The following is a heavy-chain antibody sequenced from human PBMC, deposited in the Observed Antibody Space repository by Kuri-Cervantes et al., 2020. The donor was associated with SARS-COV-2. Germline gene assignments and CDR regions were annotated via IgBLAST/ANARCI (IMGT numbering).Heavy chain of an antibody. CDR2: INPNSGDT. J-gene: IGHJ2*01. CDR3: ARGGSGGSCYACWYFDL. V-gene: IGHV1-2*04. D-gene: IGHD2-15*01. Sequence: ASVKVSCKASGYTFTGYYMHWVRQAPGQGLEWMGWINPNSGDTNYAQNFQGWVTMTRDTSISTAYLELRSLISDDTAVYYCARGGSGGSCYACWYFDLWGRGTLVTVSS. CDR1: GYTFTGYY.